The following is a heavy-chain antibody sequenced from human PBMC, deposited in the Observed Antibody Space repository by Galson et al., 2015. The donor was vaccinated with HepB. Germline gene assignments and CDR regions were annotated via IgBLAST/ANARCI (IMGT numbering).Heavy chain of an antibody. CDR1: GLSFSRYG. J-gene: IGHJ4*02. V-gene: IGHV3-23*01. CDR2: ISYSGTSK. CDR3: AKEGGAIGKYPLDS. Sequence: SLRLSCAASGLSFSRYGMSWVRQIPGKGLEWVAGISYSGTSKYHADSVRGRFTISGDNSKNTLFLQMASLRAEDTAMYYCAKEGGAIGKYPLDSWGQGALVTVSS. D-gene: IGHD1-14*01.